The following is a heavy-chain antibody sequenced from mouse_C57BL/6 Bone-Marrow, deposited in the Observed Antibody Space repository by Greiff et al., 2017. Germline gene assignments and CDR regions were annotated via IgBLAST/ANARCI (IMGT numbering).Heavy chain of an antibody. D-gene: IGHD2-12*01. CDR2: ISSGGDYI. Sequence: EVMLVESGAGLVKPGGSLTLSCAASGFTFSSYAMSWVRQTPEKRLEWVAYISSGGDYISYADTVKGRFPLSSDHARNTLYLQMSSLKSEDTAMYNCTRETTGGYFDVWGTGTTVTVSS. J-gene: IGHJ1*03. CDR3: TRETTGGYFDV. V-gene: IGHV5-9-1*02. CDR1: GFTFSSYA.